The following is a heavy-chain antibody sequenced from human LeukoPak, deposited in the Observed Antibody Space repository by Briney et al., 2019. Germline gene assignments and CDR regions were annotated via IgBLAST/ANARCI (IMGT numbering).Heavy chain of an antibody. CDR1: GFTFSSYG. J-gene: IGHJ4*02. D-gene: IGHD5/OR15-5a*01. CDR2: IWYDGSNK. V-gene: IGHV3-33*01. Sequence: GGSLRLSCAASGFTFSSYGMHWVRQAPGKGLEWVAVIWYDGSNKYYAVSVKGRFTISRDNSKNTLYLQMNSLRAEDTAVYYCARGVYPDPDYFDYWGQGTLVTVSS. CDR3: ARGVYPDPDYFDY.